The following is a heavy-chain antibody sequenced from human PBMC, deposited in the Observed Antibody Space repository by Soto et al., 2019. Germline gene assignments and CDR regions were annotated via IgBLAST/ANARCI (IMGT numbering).Heavy chain of an antibody. Sequence: QVQLQESGPGLVKPSQTLSLTCTVFGGSISSGGYYWSWIRQHPGKGLEWIGYIYYSGSTYYNPSRKIRVTISVDTSKYQFSLKLSSVTAADTAVYYCARGKCSSSWYVDWFDPWGQGTLVTVSS. CDR3: ARGKCSSSWYVDWFDP. CDR2: IYYSGST. D-gene: IGHD6-13*01. V-gene: IGHV4-31*03. J-gene: IGHJ5*02. CDR1: GGSISSGGYY.